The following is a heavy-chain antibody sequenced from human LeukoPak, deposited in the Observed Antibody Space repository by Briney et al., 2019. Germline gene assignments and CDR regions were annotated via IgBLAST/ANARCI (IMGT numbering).Heavy chain of an antibody. J-gene: IGHJ4*02. CDR3: ARTYYDSSGHRNFDY. CDR1: GFTFISYE. V-gene: IGHV3-48*03. D-gene: IGHD3-22*01. Sequence: GGSLRLSCAASGFTFISYEMNWVRQAPGKGLEWVSYISSSGSTIYYADSVKGRFTISRDNAKNSLYLQMNSLRAEDTAVYYCARTYYDSSGHRNFDYWGQGTLVTVSS. CDR2: ISSSGSTI.